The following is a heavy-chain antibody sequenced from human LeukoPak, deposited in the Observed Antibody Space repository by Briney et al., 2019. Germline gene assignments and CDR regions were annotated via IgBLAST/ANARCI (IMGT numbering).Heavy chain of an antibody. Sequence: PSETLSLTCTVSGGSISSSSYYWGWIRQPPGKGLEWIGSIYYSGSTYYNPSLKSRVTISVDTSKNQFSLKLSSVTAADTAVYYCARLEVLKNAFDIWGQGTMVTVSS. CDR1: GGSISSSSYY. CDR3: ARLEVLKNAFDI. CDR2: IYYSGST. D-gene: IGHD4/OR15-4a*01. J-gene: IGHJ3*02. V-gene: IGHV4-39*07.